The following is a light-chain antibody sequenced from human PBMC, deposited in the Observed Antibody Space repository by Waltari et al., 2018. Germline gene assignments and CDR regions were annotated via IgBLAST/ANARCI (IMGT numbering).Light chain of an antibody. CDR2: WAS. J-gene: IGKJ3*01. CDR1: QSVLYSSNNKNY. CDR3: QQYYSTPPA. Sequence: DIVMTQSPDSLAVSLGEGATINCKLSQSVLYSSNNKNYLAWYQQKPGQPPKLLIYWASTRESGVPDRFSGSGSGTDFTLTISSLQAEDVAVYYCQQYYSTPPAFGPGTKVDIK. V-gene: IGKV4-1*01.